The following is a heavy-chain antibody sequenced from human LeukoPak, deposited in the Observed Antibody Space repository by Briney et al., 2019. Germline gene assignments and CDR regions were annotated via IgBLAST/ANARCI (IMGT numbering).Heavy chain of an antibody. D-gene: IGHD3-3*01. CDR1: GGSISSSSYY. Sequence: SETLSLTCTVSGGSISSSSYYWGWLRQPPGKGLEWIGSIYYSGSTYYNPSLKSRVPISVDTSKDQFSLKLSAVTAADTAVYYCASAPNYDFCSGYRNYFDYWGQGTLVTVSS. V-gene: IGHV4-39*07. CDR3: ASAPNYDFCSGYRNYFDY. CDR2: IYYSGST. J-gene: IGHJ4*02.